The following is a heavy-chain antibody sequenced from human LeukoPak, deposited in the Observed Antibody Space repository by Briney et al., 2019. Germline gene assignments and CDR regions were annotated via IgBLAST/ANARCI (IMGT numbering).Heavy chain of an antibody. D-gene: IGHD3-16*01. Sequence: PGGSLRLSCAASGFTVRSNYMNWVRQAPGKGLEWVSVIYSGGTTYYADSVKGRFTISRDNSKNTLYLQMNSLRAEDTAVYYCQFGVGWGSFEGVDYWGQGTLVTVSS. CDR3: QFGVGWGSFEGVDY. CDR2: IYSGGTT. V-gene: IGHV3-53*01. CDR1: GFTVRSNY. J-gene: IGHJ4*02.